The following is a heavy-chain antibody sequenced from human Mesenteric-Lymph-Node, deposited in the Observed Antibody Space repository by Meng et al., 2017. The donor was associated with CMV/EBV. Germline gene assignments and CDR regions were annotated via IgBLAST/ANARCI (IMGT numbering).Heavy chain of an antibody. Sequence: GESLKISCAASGFTVSSNYMSWVRQAPGKGLEWVSIFYNGGNTYYAASVKGRFTISRDYAKNSLFLQMNSLRAEDTAVYYCVREPRAMAVGGWYFDLWGRGTLVTVSS. CDR1: GFTVSSNY. D-gene: IGHD5-24*01. CDR3: VREPRAMAVGGWYFDL. CDR2: FYNGGNT. J-gene: IGHJ2*01. V-gene: IGHV3-53*01.